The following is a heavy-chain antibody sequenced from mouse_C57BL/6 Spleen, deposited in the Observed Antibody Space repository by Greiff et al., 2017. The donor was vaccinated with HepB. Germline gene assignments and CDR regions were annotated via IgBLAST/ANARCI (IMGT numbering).Heavy chain of an antibody. D-gene: IGHD2-12*01. J-gene: IGHJ2*01. CDR3: AREGRDYRDFDY. CDR1: GFTFSDYY. Sequence: EVMLVESEGGLVQPGSSMKLSCTASGFTFSDYYMAWVRQVPEKGLEWVANINYDGSSTYYLDSLKSRFIISRDNAKNILYLQMSSLKSEDTATYYCAREGRDYRDFDYWGQGTTLTVSS. V-gene: IGHV5-16*01. CDR2: INYDGSST.